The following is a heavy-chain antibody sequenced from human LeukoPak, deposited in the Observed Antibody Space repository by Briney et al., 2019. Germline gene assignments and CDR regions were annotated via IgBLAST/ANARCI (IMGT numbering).Heavy chain of an antibody. D-gene: IGHD5-12*01. Sequence: PGGSLRLSCAASGFTFSDHYMDWVRQAPGKGLEWVGRARNKPNSYTTEYAASVKGRFTISRDDSKNSLYLQMNSLKTEDTAVYYCARDEPEQPGIRGGYSGYANPPDYWGQGTLVTVSS. CDR3: ARDEPEQPGIRGGYSGYANPPDY. CDR1: GFTFSDHY. CDR2: ARNKPNSYTT. J-gene: IGHJ4*02. V-gene: IGHV3-72*01.